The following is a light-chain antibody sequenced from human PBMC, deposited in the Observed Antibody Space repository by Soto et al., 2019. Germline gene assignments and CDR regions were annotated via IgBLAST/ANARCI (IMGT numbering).Light chain of an antibody. J-gene: IGKJ4*01. CDR3: QQCKDWPLT. Sequence: DIQMTQSPSSLSASVGDRVTITCQASQDIKNYLNWYQQKSGKAPKLLIYDASDLETGVPSRFSGSGSGTEFTLTISSLQSEDFAVYYCQQCKDWPLTFGGGTKVDIK. CDR2: DAS. V-gene: IGKV1-33*01. CDR1: QDIKNY.